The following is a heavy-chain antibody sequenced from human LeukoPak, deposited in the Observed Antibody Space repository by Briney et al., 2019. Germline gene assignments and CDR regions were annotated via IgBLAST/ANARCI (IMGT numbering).Heavy chain of an antibody. CDR1: GFTFSSYA. V-gene: IGHV3-30*04. CDR2: ISYDGSNK. D-gene: IGHD6-19*01. CDR3: SRALAVAGTYYYYGMDV. Sequence: GRSLRLSCAASGFTFSSYAVHWVRQAPGKGLEWVAVISYDGSNKYYADSVKGRFTISRDNSKNTLYLQMNSLRAEDTAVYYCSRALAVAGTYYYYGMDVWGQGTTVTVSS. J-gene: IGHJ6*02.